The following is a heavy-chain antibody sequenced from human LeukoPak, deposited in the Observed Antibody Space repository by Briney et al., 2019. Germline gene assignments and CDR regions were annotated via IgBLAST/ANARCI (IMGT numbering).Heavy chain of an antibody. CDR3: ARYRRVATIDQLDY. V-gene: IGHV1-8*01. J-gene: IGHJ4*02. CDR2: MNPNSGNT. Sequence: ASVKVSCKASGYTFTSYDINWVRQATGQGLEWMGWMNPNSGNTGYAQKFQGRVTMTRNTSISTAYMELRSLRSDDTAVYYCARYRRVATIDQLDYWGQGTLVTASS. D-gene: IGHD5-12*01. CDR1: GYTFTSYD.